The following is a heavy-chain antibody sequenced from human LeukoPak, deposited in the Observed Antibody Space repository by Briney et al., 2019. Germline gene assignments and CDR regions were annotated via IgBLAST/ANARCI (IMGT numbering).Heavy chain of an antibody. Sequence: ASVKVSCKASGYTFTGYYMHWVRQAPGQGLEWMGRINPNSGGTNYAQKFQGRVTMTRDTSISTAYMELSRLRSDDTAVYYCARDYYDSSGSGNFDYWGQGTLVTVSS. CDR1: GYTFTGYY. CDR3: ARDYYDSSGSGNFDY. CDR2: INPNSGGT. D-gene: IGHD3-22*01. V-gene: IGHV1-2*06. J-gene: IGHJ4*02.